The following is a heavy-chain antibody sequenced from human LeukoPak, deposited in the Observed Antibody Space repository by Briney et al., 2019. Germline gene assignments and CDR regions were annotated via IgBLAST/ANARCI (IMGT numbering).Heavy chain of an antibody. CDR3: ARDNPRCCGVVPANIDDS. Sequence: GGSLRLSCAASGFTFSKYSMNWVRQAPGKGLEWVSSISSSSSNIYYADSVKGRFTISRDNAKNSLYLQMNSLRAEDTALYYCARDNPRCCGVVPANIDDSWGQGTLVTVSS. CDR1: GFTFSKYS. CDR2: ISSSSSNI. D-gene: IGHD2-15*01. V-gene: IGHV3-21*01. J-gene: IGHJ4*02.